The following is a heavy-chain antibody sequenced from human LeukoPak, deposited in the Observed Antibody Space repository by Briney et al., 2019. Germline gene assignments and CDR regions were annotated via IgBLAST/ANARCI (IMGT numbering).Heavy chain of an antibody. Sequence: SETLSLTCTVSGGSISSFYWSWIRQPPGKGLEWIGYISYIGSTNYNPSLKSRVTISVDTSKNQFSLKLSSVTAANTAVYYCARHGNHVGGIQLWLSLDYWGQGTLVTVSS. D-gene: IGHD5-18*01. V-gene: IGHV4-59*08. J-gene: IGHJ4*02. CDR2: ISYIGST. CDR1: GGSISSFY. CDR3: ARHGNHVGGIQLWLSLDY.